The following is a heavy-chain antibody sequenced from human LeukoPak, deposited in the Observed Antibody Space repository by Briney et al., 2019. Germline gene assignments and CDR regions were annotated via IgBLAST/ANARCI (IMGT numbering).Heavy chain of an antibody. CDR1: GFTFSSYW. J-gene: IGHJ4*02. CDR3: ARDDSGPDY. Sequence: GGSLGLSCAASGFTFSSYWMSWVRQAPGKGLEWVANMNQAGSEKYYVDSVKGRFTISRDNAENSLYLQMNSLRAEDTAVYYCARDDSGPDYWGQGTLVTVSS. D-gene: IGHD6-19*01. CDR2: MNQAGSEK. V-gene: IGHV3-7*01.